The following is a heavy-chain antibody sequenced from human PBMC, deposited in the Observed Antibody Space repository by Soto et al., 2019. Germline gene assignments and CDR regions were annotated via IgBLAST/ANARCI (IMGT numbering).Heavy chain of an antibody. CDR3: ARDTPHRRDSSEIDP. J-gene: IGHJ5*02. Sequence: ASVKVSCKTSGYSFTTYGISWVRQAPGQGLEWMGWISSYNGKTNYAQKHQGRLTMTTDTSTSTVYMEPRSLTSDDTAVYYCARDTPHRRDSSEIDPWGQGTLVTVSS. D-gene: IGHD3-22*01. V-gene: IGHV1-18*01. CDR1: GYSFTTYG. CDR2: ISSYNGKT.